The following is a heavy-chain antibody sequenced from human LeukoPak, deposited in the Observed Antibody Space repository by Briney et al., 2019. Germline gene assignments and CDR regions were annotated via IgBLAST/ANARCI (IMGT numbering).Heavy chain of an antibody. CDR3: ARVVAVAGYYYYYYMDV. CDR2: IYYSGST. CDR1: GASISNYY. D-gene: IGHD6-19*01. Sequence: SETLSLTCTVSGASISNYYWSWIRQPPGKGLEWIGDIYYSGSTNYNSSLKSRVTISVDTSKNQFSLKLSSVTAADTAVYYCARVVAVAGYYYYYYMDVWGKGTTVTVSS. J-gene: IGHJ6*03. V-gene: IGHV4-59*01.